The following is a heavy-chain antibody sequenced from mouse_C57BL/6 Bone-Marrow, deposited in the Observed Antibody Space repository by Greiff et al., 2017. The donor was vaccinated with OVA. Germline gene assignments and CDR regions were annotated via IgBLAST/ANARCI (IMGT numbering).Heavy chain of an antibody. V-gene: IGHV1-64*01. CDR2: IHPNGGST. CDR3: ARSQLLRPYYFDY. J-gene: IGHJ2*01. CDR1: GYTFTSYW. D-gene: IGHD1-2*01. Sequence: QVQLQQPGAELVKPGASVKLSCKASGYTFTSYWMHWVNQRPGQGLEWIGMIHPNGGSTNYNENFKSKATLTVDKSSSAAYMQLSSLTSEDSAVYYCARSQLLRPYYFDYWGQGTTLTVSS.